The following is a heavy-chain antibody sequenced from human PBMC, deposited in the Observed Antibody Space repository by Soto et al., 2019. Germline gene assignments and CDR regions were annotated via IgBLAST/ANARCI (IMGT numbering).Heavy chain of an antibody. CDR1: GGSISSGGYY. CDR3: AIASKVIVVVVAAQWNLYFPH. CDR2: IYYSGST. V-gene: IGHV4-31*03. D-gene: IGHD2-15*01. Sequence: SETLSLTCTVSGGSISSGGYYWSWIRQHPGKGLEWIGYIYYSGSTYYNPSLKSRVTISVDTSKNQFSLKLSSVTAADTAVYYCAIASKVIVVVVAAQWNLYFPHRCQRTLDPGSS. J-gene: IGHJ1*01.